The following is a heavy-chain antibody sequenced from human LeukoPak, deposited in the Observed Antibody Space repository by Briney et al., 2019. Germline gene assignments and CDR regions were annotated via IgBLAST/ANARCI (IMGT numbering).Heavy chain of an antibody. CDR2: ISTSGGST. CDR3: AREGGYSHAFDY. J-gene: IGHJ4*02. V-gene: IGHV3-23*01. CDR1: GFTFSSYA. Sequence: PGGSLRLPCAASGFTFSSYAMSWVRQAPGKGLEWVSGISTSGGSTDYADSVKGRFTISRDNAKNTLYLQMNSLRAEDTAVYYCAREGGYSHAFDYWGQGTLVTVSS. D-gene: IGHD3-22*01.